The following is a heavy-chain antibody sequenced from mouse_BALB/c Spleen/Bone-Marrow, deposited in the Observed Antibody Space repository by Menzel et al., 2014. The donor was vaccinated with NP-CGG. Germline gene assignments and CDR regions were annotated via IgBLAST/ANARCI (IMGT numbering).Heavy chain of an antibody. Sequence: EVKLMESGAELVKPGASVKLSCTASGFNIKDTYMHWVKQRPEQGPEWIGRIDPANGNTKYDPKFQGKATITADTSSNTAYLQLSSLTSEDTAVYYCARWDGNYIYAMDYWGQGTSVTVSS. J-gene: IGHJ4*01. CDR3: ARWDGNYIYAMDY. V-gene: IGHV14-3*02. CDR2: IDPANGNT. D-gene: IGHD2-1*01. CDR1: GFNIKDTY.